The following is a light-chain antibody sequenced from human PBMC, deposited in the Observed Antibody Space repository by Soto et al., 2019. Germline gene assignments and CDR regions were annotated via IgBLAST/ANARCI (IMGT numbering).Light chain of an antibody. CDR1: QSIARTY. V-gene: IGKV3-20*01. J-gene: IGKJ5*01. CDR2: DIS. Sequence: EVVLTQSPGTLSLSPGERATLSCRASQSIARTYLAWYQQKPGQAPRLLIYDISTRATGIPDRFSASGSGTDFTLTIRRLETEVFAVYYCQQYGYSPITFGQGTRLEIK. CDR3: QQYGYSPIT.